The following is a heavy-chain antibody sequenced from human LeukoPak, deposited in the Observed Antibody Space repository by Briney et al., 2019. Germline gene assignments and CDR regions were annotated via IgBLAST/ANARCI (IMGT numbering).Heavy chain of an antibody. J-gene: IGHJ4*02. CDR1: GGAISSYY. Sequence: PSETLSLTCTVSGGAISSYYWNWIRQPPGKGLEWIGYTHYSGTTNYNPSLKSRVTISVDTSKNQFSLKLSSVTAADTAVYYCARVDYYDSSGYYFPDYWGQGALVTVSS. V-gene: IGHV4-59*08. D-gene: IGHD3-22*01. CDR3: ARVDYYDSSGYYFPDY. CDR2: THYSGTT.